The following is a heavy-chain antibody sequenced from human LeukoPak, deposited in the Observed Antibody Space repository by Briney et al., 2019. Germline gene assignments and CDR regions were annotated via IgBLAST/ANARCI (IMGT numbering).Heavy chain of an antibody. V-gene: IGHV3-23*01. CDR3: ARDRGGYSTDFDF. CDR1: GFTFSSSV. D-gene: IGHD5-12*01. J-gene: IGHJ4*02. CDR2: INGDGTRI. Sequence: PGGSLRLSCAASGFTFSSSVMSWVRQAPGKGLEWVSTINGDGTRIYYAVSSNGRFIISRDNSMNTLYLQMNGLRAEDTAVYYCARDRGGYSTDFDFWGQGTLVTVSS.